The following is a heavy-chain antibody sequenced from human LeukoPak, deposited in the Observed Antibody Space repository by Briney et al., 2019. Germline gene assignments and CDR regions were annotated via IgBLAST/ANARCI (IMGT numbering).Heavy chain of an antibody. J-gene: IGHJ3*02. CDR1: GFTLSNHW. CDR2: ISYDGSNK. Sequence: GRSLRLSCAASGFTLSNHWMIWVRQAPGKGLEWVAVISYDGSNKYYADSVKGRFTISRDRAKNTLYLQMNSLTAEDTALYYCVRDRKSAFDIWGQGTMVTVSS. CDR3: VRDRKSAFDI. V-gene: IGHV3-30-3*01.